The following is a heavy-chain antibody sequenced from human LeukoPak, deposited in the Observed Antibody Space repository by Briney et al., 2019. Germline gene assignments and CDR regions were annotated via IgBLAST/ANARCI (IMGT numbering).Heavy chain of an antibody. Sequence: GGSLRLSCAAFGFTVSVNYMSWVRQAPGKGLECVSVIYSGGNTYYADSVKGRFTISRDNSKNTLYLQMNSLRAEDTAVYYCAKNIGGLDYWGQGTLVTVSS. CDR1: GFTVSVNY. J-gene: IGHJ4*02. V-gene: IGHV3-66*01. CDR3: AKNIGGLDY. CDR2: IYSGGNT. D-gene: IGHD3-10*01.